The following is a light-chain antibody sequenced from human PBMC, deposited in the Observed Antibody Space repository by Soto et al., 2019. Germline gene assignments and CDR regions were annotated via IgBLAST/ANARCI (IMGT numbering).Light chain of an antibody. CDR2: STS. CDR3: QQYDTSPRT. CDR1: QSVNTIY. Sequence: EIVLTQSPGTLSLSPGERATLSCRASQSVNTIYFAWYQQKPGQAPRLLIYSTSNRATGIPDRFSGSGSGTDFTLTISRLEPEDFAVYYCQQYDTSPRTVGQGTKVDIK. V-gene: IGKV3-20*01. J-gene: IGKJ1*01.